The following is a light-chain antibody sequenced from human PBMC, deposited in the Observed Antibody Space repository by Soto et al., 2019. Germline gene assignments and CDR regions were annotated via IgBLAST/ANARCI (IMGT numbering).Light chain of an antibody. J-gene: IGKJ1*01. CDR2: KAS. CDR3: QQYNSYPWT. Sequence: DIQMTQSPSTLSASVGDSVTITCRASQSISSWLAWYQQKPGKAPKLLIYKASSLESGVPSRFSGSGSGTEFTLTISSLQPDEFATYYCQQYNSYPWTVGQGTKVDIK. CDR1: QSISSW. V-gene: IGKV1-5*03.